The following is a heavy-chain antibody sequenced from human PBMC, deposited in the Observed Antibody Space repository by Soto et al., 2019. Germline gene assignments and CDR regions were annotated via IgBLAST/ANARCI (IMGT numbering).Heavy chain of an antibody. D-gene: IGHD4-17*01. Sequence: EVQLLESGGGLVQPGGSLRLSCAASGFTFSSYAMSWVRQAPGKGLEWVSAISGSGGSTYYADSVKGRFTISRDNSKNTLYLQMNSLRAEDTAVYYCATDRVIGTVTTNLDYWGQGTLVTVSS. CDR3: ATDRVIGTVTTNLDY. J-gene: IGHJ4*02. V-gene: IGHV3-23*01. CDR1: GFTFSSYA. CDR2: ISGSGGST.